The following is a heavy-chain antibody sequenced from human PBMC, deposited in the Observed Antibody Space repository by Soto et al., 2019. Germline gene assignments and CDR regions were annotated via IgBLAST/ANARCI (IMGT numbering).Heavy chain of an antibody. CDR3: AKDNFTRPSYYYYYMDV. V-gene: IGHV3-9*01. CDR1: GFTFDDYA. J-gene: IGHJ6*03. D-gene: IGHD6-6*01. Sequence: GGSLRLSFAASGFTFDDYAMHWVRQAPGKGLEWVSGISWNSGSIGYADSVKGRFTISRDNAKNSLYLQMNSLRAEDTALYYCAKDNFTRPSYYYYYMDVWGKGTTVTVSS. CDR2: ISWNSGSI.